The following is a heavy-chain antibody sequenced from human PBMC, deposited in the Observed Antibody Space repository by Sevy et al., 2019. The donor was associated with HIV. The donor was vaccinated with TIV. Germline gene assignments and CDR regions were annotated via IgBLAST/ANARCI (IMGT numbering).Heavy chain of an antibody. CDR3: AKDINRGCDGVNCYSYYYNFYGLDV. J-gene: IGHJ6*02. CDR2: ISWNSRNI. V-gene: IGHV3-9*01. D-gene: IGHD2-21*01. CDR1: GFPFNDHA. Sequence: SLRLSCAASGFPFNDHAMHWVRQVPGKGLEWVSGISWNSRNIGYADSVKGRFTISRDNARHLVYLEMKRLRPEDTAFYYCAKDINRGCDGVNCYSYYYNFYGLDVWGQGTTVTVSS.